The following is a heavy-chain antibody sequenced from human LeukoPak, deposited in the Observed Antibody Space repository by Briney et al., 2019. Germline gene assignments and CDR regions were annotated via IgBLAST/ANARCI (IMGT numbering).Heavy chain of an antibody. V-gene: IGHV1-46*01. CDR3: ARTVSTGNSGWNWFDP. J-gene: IGHJ5*02. D-gene: IGHD5/OR15-5a*01. Sequence: ASVKVSCKASGYTFTSYYMHWVRQAPGQGLEWMGIINPSGGSTSYAQKFQGRVTMTRDTSTSTVYMELNSLRSEDTAVYYCARTVSTGNSGWNWFDPWGQGTLVTVSS. CDR2: INPSGGST. CDR1: GYTFTSYY.